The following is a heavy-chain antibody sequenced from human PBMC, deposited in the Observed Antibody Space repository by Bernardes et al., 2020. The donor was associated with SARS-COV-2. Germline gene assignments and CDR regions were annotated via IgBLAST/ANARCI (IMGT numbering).Heavy chain of an antibody. Sequence: VGSLSLSCAASGFTFSDPYMDWVRQAPGKGLEWIGRTRNKANSYSTEYAASVKGRFTVARDDSKNSFYLQMNSLKTEDTAVYYWIESGYCSTTSCPRAYFQHWGKGTLVTVSS. V-gene: IGHV3-72*01. J-gene: IGHJ1*01. CDR2: TRNKANSYST. D-gene: IGHD2-2*01. CDR3: IESGYCSTTSCPRAYFQH. CDR1: GFTFSDPY.